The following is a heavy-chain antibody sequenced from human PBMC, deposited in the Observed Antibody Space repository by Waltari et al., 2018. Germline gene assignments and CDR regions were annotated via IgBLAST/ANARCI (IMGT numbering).Heavy chain of an antibody. Sequence: LQLQESGPGLVKPSETLSLTCIVSGDSISSSNYYWGWIRQPPGKGLEWVSVIYSGGSTYYADSVKGRFTISRDNSKNTLYLQMNSLRAEDTAVYYCAKGGSTTVVTPGISWGQGTLVTVSS. J-gene: IGHJ4*02. D-gene: IGHD4-17*01. CDR2: IYSGGST. CDR3: AKGGSTTVVTPGIS. V-gene: IGHV3-23*03. CDR1: GDSISSSNYY.